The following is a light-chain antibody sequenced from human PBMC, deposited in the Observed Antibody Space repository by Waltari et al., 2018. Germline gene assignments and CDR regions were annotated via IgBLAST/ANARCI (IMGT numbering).Light chain of an antibody. V-gene: IGKV3-15*01. CDR2: GAS. CDR3: QQYNMRPQT. J-gene: IGKJ1*01. Sequence: EIVMTQSPATLSVSPGERATLSCRASQSLGSNLASYQQKPGQPPRLLVYGASTRATGTPARFSVSGSGTQFTLIISGLQSGDSAVYYCQQYNMRPQTFGQGTRVEI. CDR1: QSLGSN.